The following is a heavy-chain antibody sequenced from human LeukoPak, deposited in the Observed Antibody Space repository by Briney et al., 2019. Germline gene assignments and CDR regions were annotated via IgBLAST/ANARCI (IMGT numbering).Heavy chain of an antibody. J-gene: IGHJ4*02. V-gene: IGHV3-21*01. CDR2: ISSSSSYI. CDR1: GFTFSSYS. CDR3: ARDLSGYDPSSLDY. Sequence: GGSLRLSCAASGFTFSSYSLNWVRQAPGKGLEWVSSISSSSSYIYYADSVKGRFTISRDNPKNSLYLQMNTLRAEDTAVYYCARDLSGYDPSSLDYWGQGTLVTVSS. D-gene: IGHD5-12*01.